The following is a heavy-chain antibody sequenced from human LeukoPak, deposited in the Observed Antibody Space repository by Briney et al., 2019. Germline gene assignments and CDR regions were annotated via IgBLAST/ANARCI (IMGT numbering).Heavy chain of an antibody. CDR2: INPSGGST. CDR1: GYTFTSYY. D-gene: IGHD1-1*01. CDR3: ARDQRRLTHAFDI. V-gene: IGHV1-46*01. J-gene: IGHJ3*02. Sequence: GASVKVSCKASGYTFTSYYMHWVRQAPGQGPEWMGIINPSGGSTSYAQKFQGRVTMTRDTSTSTVYMELSSLRSEDTAVYYCARDQRRLTHAFDIWGQGTMVTVSS.